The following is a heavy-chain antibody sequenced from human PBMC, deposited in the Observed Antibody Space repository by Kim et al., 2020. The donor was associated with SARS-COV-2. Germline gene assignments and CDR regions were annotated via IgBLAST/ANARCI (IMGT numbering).Heavy chain of an antibody. Sequence: GGSLRLSCTASGFTFGDYAMSWVRQAPGKGLEWVGFIRSKAYGGTTEYAASVKGRFTISRDDSKSIAYLQMNSLKTEDTAVYYCTRHGVLRFLEWRGFDYWGQGTLVTVSS. D-gene: IGHD3-3*01. CDR3: TRHGVLRFLEWRGFDY. J-gene: IGHJ4*02. CDR2: IRSKAYGGTT. CDR1: GFTFGDYA. V-gene: IGHV3-49*04.